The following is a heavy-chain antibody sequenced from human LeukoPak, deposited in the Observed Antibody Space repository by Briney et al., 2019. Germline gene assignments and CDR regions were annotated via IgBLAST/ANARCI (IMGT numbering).Heavy chain of an antibody. D-gene: IGHD3-10*01. CDR2: MNPNSGNT. Sequence: ASVKVSCKASGYTFTSYDINWVRQATGQGLEWMGWMNPNSGNTGYAQKFQGRVTMTRNTSISTAYMELSSLRSEDTAVYYCASSIPMVQGGHDAFDIWGQGTMVTVSS. CDR1: GYTFTSYD. J-gene: IGHJ3*02. V-gene: IGHV1-8*01. CDR3: ASSIPMVQGGHDAFDI.